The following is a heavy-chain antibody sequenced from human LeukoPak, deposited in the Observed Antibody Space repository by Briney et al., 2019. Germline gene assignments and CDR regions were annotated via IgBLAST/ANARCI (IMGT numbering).Heavy chain of an antibody. V-gene: IGHV4-59*12. Sequence: SETLSLTCTVSGGSISSYYWSWIRQPPGKGLEWIGSIYYSGSTYYNPSLKSRVTISVDTSKNQFSLKLSSVTAADTAVYYCASPRSRDYVWGSYRLHDAFDIWGQGTMVTVSS. CDR1: GGSISSYY. J-gene: IGHJ3*02. D-gene: IGHD3-16*02. CDR2: IYYSGST. CDR3: ASPRSRDYVWGSYRLHDAFDI.